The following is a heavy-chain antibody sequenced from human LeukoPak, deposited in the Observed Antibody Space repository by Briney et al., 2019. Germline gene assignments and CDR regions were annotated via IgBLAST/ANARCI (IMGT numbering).Heavy chain of an antibody. CDR1: GFTFSSYA. CDR3: ARDEAVAGYAAGY. Sequence: PGGSLRLSCAATGFTFSSYAMHWGRQAPGKGLVWVSRINSDGSSTSYADSVKGRFTISRDNAKNTLYLQMNSLRAEDTAVYYCARDEAVAGYAAGYWGQGTLVTVSS. J-gene: IGHJ4*02. V-gene: IGHV3-74*01. D-gene: IGHD6-19*01. CDR2: INSDGSST.